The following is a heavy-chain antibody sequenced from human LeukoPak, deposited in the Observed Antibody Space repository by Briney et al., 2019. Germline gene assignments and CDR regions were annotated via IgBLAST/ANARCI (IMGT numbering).Heavy chain of an antibody. CDR1: GFTFSSYA. J-gene: IGHJ4*02. Sequence: GGSLRLSCAASGFTFSSYAMSWVRQAPGEGLEGVSAISCRGGGTHYADSVKGRFTLPRDNSKNTLYLQMTSLRAEDTAVYYCAKGFSPSRRYSSWYWLLREYCFDYWGQGTLVTVSS. CDR3: AKGFSPSRRYSSWYWLLREYCFDY. V-gene: IGHV3-23*01. CDR2: ISCRGGGT. D-gene: IGHD6-13*01.